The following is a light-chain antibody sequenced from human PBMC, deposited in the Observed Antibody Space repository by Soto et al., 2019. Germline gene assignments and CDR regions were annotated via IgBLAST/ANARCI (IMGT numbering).Light chain of an antibody. J-gene: IGKJ4*01. CDR1: QSVSSN. Sequence: EIVMTQSPATLSVSPGERATLSCRVSQSVSSNLAWYQQKPGQAPRLLIYGASTRATGIPARFSGSGSGTEFTLTISSLQSEDFAVDYCQQYNNWPLTFGGGTKVEIK. CDR2: GAS. V-gene: IGKV3D-15*01. CDR3: QQYNNWPLT.